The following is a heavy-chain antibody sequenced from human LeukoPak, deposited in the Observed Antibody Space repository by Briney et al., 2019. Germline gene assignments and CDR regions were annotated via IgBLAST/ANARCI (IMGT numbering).Heavy chain of an antibody. CDR1: GFTFSGYW. CDR2: IKEDGSEK. D-gene: IGHD3-22*01. Sequence: GGSLRLSCAASGFTFSGYWMHWVRQAPGKGLEWVANIKEDGSEKYYVDSVKGRFTISRDNAKNSLYLQMNSLRAEDTAVYYCARPPDYYDSNGYYYFDYWGQGTLVTVSS. J-gene: IGHJ4*02. CDR3: ARPPDYYDSNGYYYFDY. V-gene: IGHV3-7*01.